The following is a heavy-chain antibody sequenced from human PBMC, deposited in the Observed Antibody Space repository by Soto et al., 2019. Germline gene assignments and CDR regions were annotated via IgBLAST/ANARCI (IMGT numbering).Heavy chain of an antibody. CDR1: GGTFSSYA. CDR3: ARDNEWLLLVRSTDWFDP. Sequence: QVQLVQSGAEVKKPGSSVKVSCKASGGTFSSYAISWVRQAPGQGLEWMGGIIPIFGTANYAQKFQGRVTITADESTSTAYMELSSLRSEDTAVYYCARDNEWLLLVRSTDWFDPWGQGTLVTVSS. CDR2: IIPIFGTA. V-gene: IGHV1-69*01. D-gene: IGHD3-22*01. J-gene: IGHJ5*02.